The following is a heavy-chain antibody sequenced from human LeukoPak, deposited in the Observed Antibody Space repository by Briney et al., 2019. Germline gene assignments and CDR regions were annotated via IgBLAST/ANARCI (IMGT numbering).Heavy chain of an antibody. Sequence: KASETLSLTCTVSGGSISSSSYYWGWIRQPPGKGLEWIGSIYYSGSTYYNPSLKSRVTISVDTSKNQFSLKLSSVTAADTAVYYCARDRLSDAFDIWGQGTMVTVSS. D-gene: IGHD4/OR15-4a*01. CDR2: IYYSGST. V-gene: IGHV4-39*07. CDR3: ARDRLSDAFDI. J-gene: IGHJ3*02. CDR1: GGSISSSSYY.